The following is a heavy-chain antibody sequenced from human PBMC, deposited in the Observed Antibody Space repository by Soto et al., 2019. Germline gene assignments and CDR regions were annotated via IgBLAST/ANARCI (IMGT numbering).Heavy chain of an antibody. D-gene: IGHD6-19*01. CDR2: IYSSGST. CDR1: GGSISGYY. Sequence: QVQLQESGPGLVKPSETLSLTCNVSGGSISGYYWSWIRQPAGKGLEWIGRIYSSGSTAYSPSLRSRLTMSVDTSKNQFSLKVTSVTAADTAVYYCVRVGAVATNGGYFDYWGQGTLVNVSA. V-gene: IGHV4-4*07. J-gene: IGHJ4*02. CDR3: VRVGAVATNGGYFDY.